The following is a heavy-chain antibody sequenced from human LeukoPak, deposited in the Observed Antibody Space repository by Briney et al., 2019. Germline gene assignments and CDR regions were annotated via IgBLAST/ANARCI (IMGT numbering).Heavy chain of an antibody. V-gene: IGHV1-18*01. D-gene: IGHD4-17*01. CDR2: ISAYSGNT. Sequence: ASVKVSCKASGYTFTNYGITWVRQAPGQGLEWMGWISAYSGNTNYVQKFQGRVTMATDASTSTAYMELRSLRSDDTAVYYCARNYGELDYWGQGTLVTVSS. CDR3: ARNYGELDY. CDR1: GYTFTNYG. J-gene: IGHJ4*02.